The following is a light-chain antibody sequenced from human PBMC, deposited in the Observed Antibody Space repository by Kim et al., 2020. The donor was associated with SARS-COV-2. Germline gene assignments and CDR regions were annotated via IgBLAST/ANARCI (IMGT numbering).Light chain of an antibody. CDR3: QQYGSTPLT. CDR1: QRVSYNY. J-gene: IGKJ4*01. V-gene: IGKV3-20*01. Sequence: PGERVTLSCRASQRVSYNYLAWYPERPGQAPRPLIYGASSRATGISDRFSGSGSGTDFTLTISRLEPEDFAVYYCQQYGSTPLTFGGGTKVDIK. CDR2: GAS.